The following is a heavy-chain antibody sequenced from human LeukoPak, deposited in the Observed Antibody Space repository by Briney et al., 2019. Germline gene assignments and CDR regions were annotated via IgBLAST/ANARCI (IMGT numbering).Heavy chain of an antibody. Sequence: GASVKVSCKASGGTFSSYAISWVRQAPGQGLEWMGWISAYNGNGNYAQKLQGRVTMTTDTSTSTAYMELRSLRSDDTAVYYCARTPIVVVITTFIGAFDIWGQGTMVTVSS. D-gene: IGHD3-22*01. J-gene: IGHJ3*02. CDR1: GGTFSSYA. CDR2: ISAYNGNG. V-gene: IGHV1-18*01. CDR3: ARTPIVVVITTFIGAFDI.